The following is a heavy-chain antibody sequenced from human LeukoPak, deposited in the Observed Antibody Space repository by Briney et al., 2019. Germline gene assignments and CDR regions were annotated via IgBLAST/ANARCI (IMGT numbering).Heavy chain of an antibody. CDR1: GASIDSIY. J-gene: IGHJ4*02. CDR2: IYCSGPP. D-gene: IGHD2-21*01. Sequence: GTLSLTCTISGASIDSIYWSWFGRPPGRGRGGFGFIYCSGPPNSNPSLTRRVTISVDTSKNQFSLKLSSLTAADTAVYYCAKGRTLLMLFPRFDYWGQGTLVTVSS. V-gene: IGHV4-59*12. CDR3: AKGRTLLMLFPRFDY.